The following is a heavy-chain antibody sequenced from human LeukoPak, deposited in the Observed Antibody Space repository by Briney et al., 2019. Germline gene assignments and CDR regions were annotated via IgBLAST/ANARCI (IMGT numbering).Heavy chain of an antibody. J-gene: IGHJ3*02. CDR3: TSVVTDSFDI. CDR1: GGSISSYY. V-gene: IGHV4-59*01. Sequence: SETLSLTCTVSGGSISSYYWSWIRQPPGKGLEWIGYIYYSGSTNYNPSLKRRVTISLDTSKNQFSLTLRSVTAADTAVYFCTSVVTDSFDIWGQGTMVTVSS. CDR2: IYYSGST. D-gene: IGHD4-23*01.